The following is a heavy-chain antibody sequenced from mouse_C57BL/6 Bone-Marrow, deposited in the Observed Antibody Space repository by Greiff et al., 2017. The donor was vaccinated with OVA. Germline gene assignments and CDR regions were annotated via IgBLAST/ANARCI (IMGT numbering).Heavy chain of an antibody. CDR3: ARDGLSLSFGG. D-gene: IGHD2-3*01. CDR1: GYSFSSSW. Sequence: QVQLQQSGPELVKPGAPVKISCKAPGYSFSSSWMNWVKQRPGKGLEWIGRIYPGDGDTNYNGKFKGKATLTADKSSSTAYMQLSSLTSDYSAVYFFARDGLSLSFGGWGNGATVCISP. V-gene: IGHV1-82*01. J-gene: IGHJ1*03. CDR2: IYPGDGDT.